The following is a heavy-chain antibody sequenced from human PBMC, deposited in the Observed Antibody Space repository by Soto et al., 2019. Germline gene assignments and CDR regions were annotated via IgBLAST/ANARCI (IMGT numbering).Heavy chain of an antibody. V-gene: IGHV1-69*13. CDR1: GGTFSSYA. CDR2: IIPIFGTA. J-gene: IGHJ6*02. D-gene: IGHD2-21*02. CDR3: ARSHIVVVTAPYYYYGMDV. Sequence: SVKVSCKASGGTFSSYAISWVRQAPGQGLEWMGGIIPIFGTANYAQKFQGRVTITADESTSTAYMELSSLRSEDTAVYYCARSHIVVVTAPYYYYGMDVWRQGTTVTVS.